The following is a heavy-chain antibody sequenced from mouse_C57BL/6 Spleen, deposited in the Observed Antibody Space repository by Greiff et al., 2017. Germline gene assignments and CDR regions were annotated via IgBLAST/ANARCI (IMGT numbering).Heavy chain of an antibody. J-gene: IGHJ2*01. D-gene: IGHD1-1*01. CDR3: ARGLITTVVAPFDY. Sequence: QVQLQQSGAELVRPGTSVKVSCKASGYAFTNYLIEWVKQRPGQGLEWIGVINPGSGGTNYNEKFKGKATLTADKSSSTAYMQLSSLTSEYSAVYYCARGLITTVVAPFDYWGQGTTLTVSS. V-gene: IGHV1-54*01. CDR2: INPGSGGT. CDR1: GYAFTNYL.